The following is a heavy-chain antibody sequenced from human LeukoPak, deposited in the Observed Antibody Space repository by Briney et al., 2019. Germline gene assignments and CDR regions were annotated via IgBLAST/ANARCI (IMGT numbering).Heavy chain of an antibody. J-gene: IGHJ5*02. CDR2: IYYSGST. V-gene: IGHV4-59*12. Sequence: SETLSLTCTVSGGSISSYYWSWIRQPPGKGLEWIGYIYYSGSTNYNPSLKSRVTISVDTSKNQFSLKLSSVTAADTAVYYCARDRIRTRWFDPWGQGTLVTVSP. CDR3: ARDRIRTRWFDP. CDR1: GGSISSYY.